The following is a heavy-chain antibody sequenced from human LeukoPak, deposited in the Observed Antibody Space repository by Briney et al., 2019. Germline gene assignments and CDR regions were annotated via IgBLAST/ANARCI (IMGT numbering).Heavy chain of an antibody. CDR2: INPNSGGT. Sequence: ASVKVSCKASGYTFTGNYMHWVRQAPGQGLEWMGWINPNSGGTNYAQKFQGRVTMTRDTSISTAYMELSRLRSDDTAVYYCAREGTDIVVLPAAPDYWGQGTLVTVSS. J-gene: IGHJ4*02. D-gene: IGHD2-2*01. CDR1: GYTFTGNY. CDR3: AREGTDIVVLPAAPDY. V-gene: IGHV1-2*02.